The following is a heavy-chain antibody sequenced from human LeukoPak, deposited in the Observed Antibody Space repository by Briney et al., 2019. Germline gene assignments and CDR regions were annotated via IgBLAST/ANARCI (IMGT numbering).Heavy chain of an antibody. CDR3: ANLPSYYYDSSEGAFDI. J-gene: IGHJ3*02. Sequence: GGSLRLSCAASGFTFSSYGMHWVRQAPGKGLEWVAFIRYDGSNKYYADSVKGRFTISRDNSKNTLYPQMNSLRAEDTAVYYRANLPSYYYDSSEGAFDIWGQGTMVTVSS. CDR2: IRYDGSNK. CDR1: GFTFSSYG. D-gene: IGHD3-22*01. V-gene: IGHV3-30*02.